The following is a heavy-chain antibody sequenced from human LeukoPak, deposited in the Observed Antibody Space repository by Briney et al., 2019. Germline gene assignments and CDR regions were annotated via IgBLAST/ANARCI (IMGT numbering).Heavy chain of an antibody. CDR3: ARRSYSGYDLDY. V-gene: IGHV4-59*08. CDR1: GGSISSYY. Sequence: PSETLSLTCTVSGGSISSYYWSRIRQPPGKGLEWIGYIYYSGSTNYNPSLKSRVTISVDTSKNQFSLKLSSVTAADTAVYYCARRSYSGYDLDYWGQGTLVTVSS. CDR2: IYYSGST. J-gene: IGHJ4*02. D-gene: IGHD5-12*01.